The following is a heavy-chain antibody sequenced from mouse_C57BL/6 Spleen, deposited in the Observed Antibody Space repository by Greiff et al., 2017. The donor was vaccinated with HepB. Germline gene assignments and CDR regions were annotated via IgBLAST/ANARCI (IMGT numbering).Heavy chain of an antibody. J-gene: IGHJ4*01. Sequence: EVKLQESGPELVKPGDSVKISCKASGYSFTGYFMNWVMQSHGKSLEWIGRINPYNGDTFYNQKFKGKATLTVDKSSSTAHMELRSLTSEDSAVYYCAKDYGSSPYAMDYWGQGTSVTVSS. D-gene: IGHD1-1*01. CDR3: AKDYGSSPYAMDY. CDR2: INPYNGDT. CDR1: GYSFTGYF. V-gene: IGHV1-20*01.